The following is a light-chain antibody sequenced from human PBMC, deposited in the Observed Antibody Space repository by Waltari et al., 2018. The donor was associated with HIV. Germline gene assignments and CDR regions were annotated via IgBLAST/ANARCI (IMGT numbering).Light chain of an antibody. J-gene: IGLJ2*01. CDR1: GSNIGATYD. V-gene: IGLV1-40*01. Sequence: SVLTQPPSVSGAPGQRVTISCSESGSNIGATYDVHWYQHLPGTAPKLLIYGNSHRPSGVPDRFSGSKSGTSASLAITGLQPEDEGDYYCQSYDSRLSGSVFGGGTKLTVL. CDR2: GNS. CDR3: QSYDSRLSGSV.